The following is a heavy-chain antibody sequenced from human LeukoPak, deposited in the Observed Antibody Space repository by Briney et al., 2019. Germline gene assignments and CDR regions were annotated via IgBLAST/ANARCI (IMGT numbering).Heavy chain of an antibody. D-gene: IGHD2-15*01. CDR3: ARDCSGGSCYGAFDI. Sequence: KTSETLSLTCTVSGGSISSYYWSWIRQPPGKGLEWIGYIYYTGSTNYNPSLKSRVTISVDTSKNQFSPKLSSVTAADTAVYYCARDCSGGSCYGAFDIWGQGTMVTVSS. V-gene: IGHV4-59*01. CDR1: GGSISSYY. J-gene: IGHJ3*02. CDR2: IYYTGST.